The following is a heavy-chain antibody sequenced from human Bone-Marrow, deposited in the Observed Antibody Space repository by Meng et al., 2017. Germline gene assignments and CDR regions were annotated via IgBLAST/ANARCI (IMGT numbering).Heavy chain of an antibody. D-gene: IGHD6-19*01. CDR2: IYYSGST. J-gene: IGHJ4*02. CDR3: ASETRGSGWLYYFDY. V-gene: IGHV4-59*01. Sequence: SETLSLTCTVSGGSISSYYWSWIRQPPGKGLEWIGYIYYSGSTNYNPSLKSRVTISVDTSKNQFSLKLSSVTAADTAVYYCASETRGSGWLYYFDYWGQGTLVTVSS. CDR1: GGSISSYY.